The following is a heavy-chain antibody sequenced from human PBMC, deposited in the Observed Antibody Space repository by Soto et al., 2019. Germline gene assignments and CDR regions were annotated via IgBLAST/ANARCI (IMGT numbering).Heavy chain of an antibody. CDR2: IYYSGST. Sequence: SETLSLTCTVSGGSISSGDYYWSWIRQPPGKGLEWIGYIYYSGSTYYNPSLKSRVTISVDTSKNQFSLKLSSVTAADTAVYYCAREHSSGYYYAHWGQGTLVTVSS. CDR3: AREHSSGYYYAH. J-gene: IGHJ4*02. CDR1: GGSISSGDYY. D-gene: IGHD3-22*01. V-gene: IGHV4-30-4*01.